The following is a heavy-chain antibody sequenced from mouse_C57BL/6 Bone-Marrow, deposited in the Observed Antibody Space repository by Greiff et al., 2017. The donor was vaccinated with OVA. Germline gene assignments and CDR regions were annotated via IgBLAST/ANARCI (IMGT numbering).Heavy chain of an antibody. Sequence: EVQLQQSGPVLVKPGASVKMSCKASGYTFTDYYMNWVKQSHGKSLEWIGVINPYNGGTSYNQKFKGKATLTVDKSSSTAYMELNSLTSEDSAVYYCARTKVAHWYFDVWGTGTTVTVSS. D-gene: IGHD1-1*01. CDR3: ARTKVAHWYFDV. V-gene: IGHV1-19*01. CDR2: INPYNGGT. J-gene: IGHJ1*03. CDR1: GYTFTDYY.